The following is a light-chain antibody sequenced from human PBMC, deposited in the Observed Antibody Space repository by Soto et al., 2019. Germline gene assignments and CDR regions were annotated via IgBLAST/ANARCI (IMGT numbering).Light chain of an antibody. V-gene: IGKV3-11*01. CDR3: QQRFNWPRT. J-gene: IGKJ1*01. Sequence: EIVLTQSPDTLSLSPGERATLSCRASHNVGNFLAWYQQKPGQAPRLLIYDVSNRAIGIPARFSGSGSGTDFTLTVSSLDPEDFAVYYCQQRFNWPRTFGQGTKVEMK. CDR2: DVS. CDR1: HNVGNF.